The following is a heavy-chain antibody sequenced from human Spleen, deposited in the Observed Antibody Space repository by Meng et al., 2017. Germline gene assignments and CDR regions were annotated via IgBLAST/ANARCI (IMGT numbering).Heavy chain of an antibody. CDR1: GGSLSDYY. V-gene: IGHV4-34*01. CDR2: INHSGST. Sequence: QGNAHRGGSELLNTWETLSLTCVVSGGSLSDYYWSWIGQPPGKGREWFGEINHSGSTNYNTSLKSRVTISVDKSKNQFSLKLSSVTAADTAVYYCARDGLYGGNSFDYWGQGTLVTVSS. D-gene: IGHD4-23*01. J-gene: IGHJ4*02. CDR3: ARDGLYGGNSFDY.